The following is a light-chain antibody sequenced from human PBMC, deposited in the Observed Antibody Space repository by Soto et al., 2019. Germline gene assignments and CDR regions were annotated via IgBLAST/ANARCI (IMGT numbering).Light chain of an antibody. Sequence: EIVLTQSPATLSVSPGERATLSCRASQSVSSNLAWYQFKPGQAPRIIIFGASGRATGIPDRFSGSGSGTDFILTISRLEPEDFAVYYCQQYGSLSWTFGQGTKVDIK. CDR2: GAS. V-gene: IGKV3-20*01. CDR1: QSVSSN. J-gene: IGKJ1*01. CDR3: QQYGSLSWT.